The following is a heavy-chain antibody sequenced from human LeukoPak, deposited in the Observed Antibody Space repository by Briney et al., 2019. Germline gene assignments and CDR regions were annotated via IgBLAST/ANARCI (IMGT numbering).Heavy chain of an antibody. V-gene: IGHV3-13*01. CDR2: IGTAGET. CDR1: GFTFNTYD. J-gene: IGHJ5*02. Sequence: HPGGSLRLSCAASGFTFNTYDMHWVRQVPGKGLEWVSGIGTAGETYYPGSVKGRFTISRENARNSLYLQINSLRAGDTAVYYCARAGAPYSGANWFDPWRQGTLVTVSS. D-gene: IGHD1-26*01. CDR3: ARAGAPYSGANWFDP.